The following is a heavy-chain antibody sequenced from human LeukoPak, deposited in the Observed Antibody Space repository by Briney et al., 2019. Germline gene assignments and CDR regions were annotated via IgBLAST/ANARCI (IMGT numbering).Heavy chain of an antibody. D-gene: IGHD1/OR15-1a*01. Sequence: SETLSLTCPVSGGPIRSYYWSWIRQPAGTGLEWIGRSYTSGSTNYNPSLKSRVTMSVDTSKHQFSLKLSSVTAADAAVYYWAGNSLWYFDSGGRGPLVTVS. CDR2: SYTSGST. J-gene: IGHJ2*01. CDR1: GGPIRSYY. V-gene: IGHV4-4*07. CDR3: AGNSLWYFDS.